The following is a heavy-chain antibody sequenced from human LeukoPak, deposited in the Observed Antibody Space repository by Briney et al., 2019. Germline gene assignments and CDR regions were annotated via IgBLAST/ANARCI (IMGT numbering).Heavy chain of an antibody. J-gene: IGHJ4*02. CDR1: GFNFSSYG. V-gene: IGHV3-23*01. CDR3: AKDLDDTTYGYYFDY. CDR2: IGAGGTFT. Sequence: GGSLKPSLATFGFNFSSYGQNWVRQAPGKGLEWVSGIGAGGTFTYYADSVKGRFTISRDNSRSTLYLQKHSLRADDTAVYYCAKDLDDTTYGYYFDYWGQGTLVTVSS. D-gene: IGHD4-17*01.